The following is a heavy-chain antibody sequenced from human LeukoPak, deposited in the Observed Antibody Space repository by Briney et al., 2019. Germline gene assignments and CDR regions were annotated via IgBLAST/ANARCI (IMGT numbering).Heavy chain of an antibody. V-gene: IGHV4-38-2*02. D-gene: IGHD3-22*01. CDR3: AREVVYDSSSYEN. J-gene: IGHJ4*02. Sequence: SETLSLTCTVSGYSISSAYYWGWIRQSPGKGLEWIGSIYHSGSSYYNPSLKSRVTISVDTSKNQFSLKLSSVTAADTAVYYCAREVVYDSSSYENWGQGTLVTVSS. CDR1: GYSISSAYY. CDR2: IYHSGSS.